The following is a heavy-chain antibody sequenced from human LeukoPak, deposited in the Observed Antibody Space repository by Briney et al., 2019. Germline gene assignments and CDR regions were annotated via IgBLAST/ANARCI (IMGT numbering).Heavy chain of an antibody. J-gene: IGHJ6*03. CDR1: GFTFNNDG. Sequence: RAAESLTLTCAASGFTFNNDGKRGVRRAPGKGLEWGSGINWNGGSTAYADSVKGRFTISRDNAKNSLYLKMNSLRAEDTALYYCARETHDYGDYGGYYYYYMDLWGKGTTVTVSS. D-gene: IGHD4-17*01. CDR2: INWNGGST. CDR3: ARETHDYGDYGGYYYYYMDL. V-gene: IGHV3-20*04.